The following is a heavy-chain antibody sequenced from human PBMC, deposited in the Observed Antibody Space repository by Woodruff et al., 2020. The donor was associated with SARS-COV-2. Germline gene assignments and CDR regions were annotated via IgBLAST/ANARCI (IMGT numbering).Heavy chain of an antibody. CDR3: ARADRLGAFDI. Sequence: HWVRQAPGQGLEWMGRINPNSGGTNYAQKFQGRVTMTRDTSISTAYMELSRLRSDDTAVYYCARADRLGAFDIWGQGTMVTVSS. D-gene: IGHD1-26*01. V-gene: IGHV1-2*06. J-gene: IGHJ3*02. CDR2: INPNSGGT.